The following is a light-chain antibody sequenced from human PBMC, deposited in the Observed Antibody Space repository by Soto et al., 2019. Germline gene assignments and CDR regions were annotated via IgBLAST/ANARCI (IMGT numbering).Light chain of an antibody. J-gene: IGLJ1*01. CDR1: SSDVGGYNY. V-gene: IGLV2-8*01. CDR3: CSYAGSNNYV. CDR2: EVS. Sequence: QSALTQPPSASGAPGQSVPISCSGTSSDVGGYNYVSWYQHHPGKAPKLMIYEVSKRTSGAPDRCSGSKSGNTASLTVSGLHAEDEADYYCCSYAGSNNYVFGAGTKLTVL.